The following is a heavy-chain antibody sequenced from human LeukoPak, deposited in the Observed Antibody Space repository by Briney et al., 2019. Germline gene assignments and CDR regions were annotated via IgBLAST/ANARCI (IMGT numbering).Heavy chain of an antibody. J-gene: IGHJ5*02. CDR1: GYSINSGYY. CDR3: ARLRDLYDCFDP. D-gene: IGHD2-8*01. V-gene: IGHV4-38-2*01. CDR2: IYHGGTT. Sequence: RSSETLSLTCAVSGYSINSGYYWGWIRQPPGKGLEWFGSIYHGGTTSYNPPLKSRVTMSVDTSKNQFSLKLSSATAADTAVYYWARLRDLYDCFDPWGQGTLVTVSS.